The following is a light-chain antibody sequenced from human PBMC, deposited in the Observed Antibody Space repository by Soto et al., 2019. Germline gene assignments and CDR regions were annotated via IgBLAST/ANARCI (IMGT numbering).Light chain of an antibody. Sequence: QSVLTQPPSVSGTPGQSVTISCSGSSSNIGSNFVYWYQQLPGTAPKLLIYRTNQRPSGVPDRFSGSKPGTSASLAISGLRSDDEADYYCAAWDDSLRWVFGGGTQLTVL. CDR1: SSNIGSNF. CDR3: AAWDDSLRWV. J-gene: IGLJ3*02. CDR2: RTN. V-gene: IGLV1-47*01.